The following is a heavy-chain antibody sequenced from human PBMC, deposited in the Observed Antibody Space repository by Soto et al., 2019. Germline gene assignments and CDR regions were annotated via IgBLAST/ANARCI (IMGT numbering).Heavy chain of an antibody. CDR1: GFAFSSYA. Sequence: EVQLLESGGGLVQPGGSLRLSCAASGFAFSSYAMSWVRQAPGKGLEWVSAISGSGGSTFYADSVQGRFTISRDNSKNTLYLQMISLRVEDTAVYYCAKDRHDFWTNDAFDIWGQGTMVTVSS. CDR3: AKDRHDFWTNDAFDI. V-gene: IGHV3-23*01. CDR2: ISGSGGST. D-gene: IGHD3-3*01. J-gene: IGHJ3*02.